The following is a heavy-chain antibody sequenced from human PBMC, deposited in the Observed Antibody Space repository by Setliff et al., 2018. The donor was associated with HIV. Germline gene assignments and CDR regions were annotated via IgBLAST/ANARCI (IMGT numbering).Heavy chain of an antibody. V-gene: IGHV4-4*07. Sequence: PSETLSLTCTVSGGSINTYYWSWIRQPAGKGLEWIGRFYTSGSTNYNPSLKSRVTMSVDTSKNQFSLKLSSVTAADTAVYYCARDPPGYGDSKDYWGQGKLVTVSS. CDR2: FYTSGST. CDR1: GGSINTYY. J-gene: IGHJ4*02. CDR3: ARDPPGYGDSKDY. D-gene: IGHD4-17*01.